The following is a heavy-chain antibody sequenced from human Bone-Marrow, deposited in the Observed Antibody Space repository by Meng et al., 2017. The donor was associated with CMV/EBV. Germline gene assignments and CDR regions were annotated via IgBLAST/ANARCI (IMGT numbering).Heavy chain of an antibody. CDR1: GYTFGSYS. CDR3: ARAYGYSSSWYYFDF. Sequence: QMQLVQSGPELSKPGASVKVSGRASGYTFGSYSISWVRQAPGQGLEWMGWTNTYNENTHYAQKFQGRVTMTRNTSINTAYLELRSLRSEDTAVYYCARAYGYSSSWYYFDFWGQGTLVTVSS. V-gene: IGHV1-8*01. D-gene: IGHD6-13*01. CDR2: TNTYNENT. J-gene: IGHJ4*02.